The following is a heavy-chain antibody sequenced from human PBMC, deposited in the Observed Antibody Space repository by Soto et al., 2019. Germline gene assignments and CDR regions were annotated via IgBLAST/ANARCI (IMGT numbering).Heavy chain of an antibody. CDR3: AKVVLGWFGELLPFDY. Sequence: GGSLRLSCAASGFTFSSYAVSWVRQAPGKGLEWVSAISGSGGSTYYADSVKGRFTISRDNSKNTLYLQMNSLRAEDTAVYYCAKVVLGWFGELLPFDYWGQGTLVTVSS. CDR2: ISGSGGST. CDR1: GFTFSSYA. D-gene: IGHD3-10*01. V-gene: IGHV3-23*01. J-gene: IGHJ4*02.